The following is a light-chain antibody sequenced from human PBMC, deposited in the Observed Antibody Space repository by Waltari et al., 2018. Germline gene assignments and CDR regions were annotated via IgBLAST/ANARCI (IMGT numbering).Light chain of an antibody. V-gene: IGLV2-14*03. CDR1: SSDVGGYNY. Sequence: QSALTQPASVSGSPGQSITISCPGTSSDVGGYNYVSWYQQHPGTAPKLMIYDVSNRPSGVSNRFSGSKSGSTAALTISGLQAEDEADYYCSSYTSSSTWVFGGGTKLTVL. CDR3: SSYTSSSTWV. CDR2: DVS. J-gene: IGLJ3*02.